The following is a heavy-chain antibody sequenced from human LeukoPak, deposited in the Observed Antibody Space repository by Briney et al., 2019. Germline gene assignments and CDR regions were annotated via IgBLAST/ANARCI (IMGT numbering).Heavy chain of an antibody. Sequence: GGSLRLSCAASGFTFSSYAMSWVRQAPGKGLEWVSAISGSGGSTYYADSVKGRFTISRDNSKNTLYLQMNSLKTEDTAVYHCTRDGGDSTKTAFDMWGQGTMVTVSS. J-gene: IGHJ3*02. V-gene: IGHV3-23*01. D-gene: IGHD2/OR15-2a*01. CDR3: TRDGGDSTKTAFDM. CDR1: GFTFSSYA. CDR2: ISGSGGST.